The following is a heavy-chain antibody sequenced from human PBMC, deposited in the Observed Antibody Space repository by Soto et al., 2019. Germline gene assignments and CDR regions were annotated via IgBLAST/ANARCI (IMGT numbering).Heavy chain of an antibody. CDR3: ARRTYDATFGY. Sequence: EVQLVESGGGLVQPGGSLRLSCAASGFMFSSYWMYWVRQAPGKGLVWVSRINTDGSSTSYADFVKGRFTISRDNAKNTLHLQMSSLRAEDTAVYYCARRTYDATFGYWGQGTLVTVSS. J-gene: IGHJ4*02. D-gene: IGHD3-16*01. CDR2: INTDGSST. CDR1: GFMFSSYW. V-gene: IGHV3-74*01.